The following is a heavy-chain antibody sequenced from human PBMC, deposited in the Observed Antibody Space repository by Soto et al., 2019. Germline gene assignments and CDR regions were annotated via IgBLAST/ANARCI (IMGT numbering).Heavy chain of an antibody. CDR1: GFTFSSYG. J-gene: IGHJ6*02. CDR3: AKSTSTLLYYYYGMDV. CDR2: ISYDGSNK. V-gene: IGHV3-30*18. D-gene: IGHD1-1*01. Sequence: GGSLRLSCAASGFTFSSYGMHWVRQAPGKGLEWVAVISYDGSNKYYADSVKGRFTISRDNSKNTLHLQMNSLRAEDTAVYYCAKSTSTLLYYYYGMDVWGQGTTVTVSS.